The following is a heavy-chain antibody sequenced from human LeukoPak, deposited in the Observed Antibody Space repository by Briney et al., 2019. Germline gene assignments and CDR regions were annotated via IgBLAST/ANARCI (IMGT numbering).Heavy chain of an antibody. CDR1: GFTFSSYG. CDR3: AKDLGSYPILDY. Sequence: GRSLRLSCAASGFTFSSYGMHRIRQAPGKGLEWVAVISYDGSNKYYADSVKGRFTISRDNSKNTLYLQMNSLRAEDTAVYYCAKDLGSYPILDYWGQGTLVTVSS. D-gene: IGHD1-26*01. J-gene: IGHJ4*02. V-gene: IGHV3-30*18. CDR2: ISYDGSNK.